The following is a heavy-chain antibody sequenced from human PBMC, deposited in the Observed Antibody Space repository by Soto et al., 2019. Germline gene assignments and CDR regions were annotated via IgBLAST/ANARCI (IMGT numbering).Heavy chain of an antibody. J-gene: IGHJ4*02. CDR3: ARHTPAISISDH. CDR1: GGSISSSSYY. D-gene: IGHD2-15*01. V-gene: IGHV4-39*01. Sequence: QLQLQESGPGLVKPSETLSLTCTVSGGSISSSSYYWGWIRQPPGKGLEWIGSIYYSGSTYYNPSLQSRVTISVDTSKNQFSLKLSPVTAADTAVYYCARHTPAISISDHWGQGTLVTVSS. CDR2: IYYSGST.